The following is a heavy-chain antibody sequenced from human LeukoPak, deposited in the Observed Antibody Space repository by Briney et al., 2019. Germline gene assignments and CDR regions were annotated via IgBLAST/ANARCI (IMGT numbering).Heavy chain of an antibody. CDR2: INIRSNKI. Sequence: PGGSLRLSCAASGFNFNTYTMSWVRQAPGKGLEWVSSINIRSNKIYYADSVKGRFTVSRDNTKNSLYLQMNSLRAEDTAVYFCAKESGDCGADCLALSDYWGLGTLVTVSS. CDR3: AKESGDCGADCLALSDY. J-gene: IGHJ4*02. D-gene: IGHD2-21*02. CDR1: GFNFNTYT. V-gene: IGHV3-21*01.